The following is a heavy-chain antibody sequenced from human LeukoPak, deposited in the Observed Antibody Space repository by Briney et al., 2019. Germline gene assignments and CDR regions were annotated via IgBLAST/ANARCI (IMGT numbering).Heavy chain of an antibody. CDR3: ARMSGMVVRGVIPDYYYMDV. V-gene: IGHV4-39*01. J-gene: IGHJ6*03. CDR2: IYYSGST. Sequence: SETLSLTCTVSGGSSSSSSYYWGWIRQPPGKGLEWIGSIYYSGSTYYNPSLKSRVTISVDTSKNQFSLKLSSVTAADTAVYYCARMSGMVVRGVIPDYYYMDVWGKGTTVTVSS. CDR1: GGSSSSSSYY. D-gene: IGHD3-10*01.